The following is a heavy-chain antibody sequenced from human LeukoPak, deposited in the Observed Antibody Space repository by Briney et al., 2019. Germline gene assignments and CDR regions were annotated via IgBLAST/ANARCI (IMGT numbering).Heavy chain of an antibody. D-gene: IGHD6-19*01. CDR2: IYYSGSS. V-gene: IGHV4-59*01. CDR1: GGSISSYY. Sequence: VKPSETLSLTCSVSGGSISSYYWSWIRQPPGRGLEWIGYIYYSGSSNYNPSLKSRVTISVDTSKKQFSLKLSSVTAADTAVYYCARGAGSGWYYFDYWGQGTLVTVSS. CDR3: ARGAGSGWYYFDY. J-gene: IGHJ4*02.